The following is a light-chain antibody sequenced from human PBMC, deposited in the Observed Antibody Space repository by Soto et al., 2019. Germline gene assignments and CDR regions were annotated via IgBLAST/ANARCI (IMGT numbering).Light chain of an antibody. J-gene: IGKJ2*01. CDR2: GAS. V-gene: IGKV1-12*01. CDR3: QQTRSFPYT. CDR1: QAISTW. Sequence: DIQLTQSPSSVSASVGDSVTLTCRASQAISTWLAWYQQRPGKAPQLLIFGASSLQSGVPSRFSGRGSGTDFNLTISSLQPEDFATYYCQQTRSFPYTFGQGTKLDIK.